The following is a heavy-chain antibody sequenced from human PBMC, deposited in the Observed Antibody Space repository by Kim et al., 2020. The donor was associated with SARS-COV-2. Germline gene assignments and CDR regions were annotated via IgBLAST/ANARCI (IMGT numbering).Heavy chain of an antibody. V-gene: IGHV1-46*01. Sequence: YAQKFQGRVTMTRDTSTSTVYMELSSLRSEDTAVYYCARVEYSYGFRLGYWGQGTLVTVSS. CDR3: ARVEYSYGFRLGY. D-gene: IGHD5-18*01. J-gene: IGHJ4*02.